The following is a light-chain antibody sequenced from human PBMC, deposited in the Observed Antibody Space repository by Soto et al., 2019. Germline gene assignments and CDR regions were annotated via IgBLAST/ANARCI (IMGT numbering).Light chain of an antibody. CDR3: CSYAGSSDYV. Sequence: QSALTQPRSVSGSPGQSVTISCTGTSGDVGGYNYVSWYQQHPGKAPKVMIYDVSKRPSGVPDRFSGSKSGSTASLTISGLQAEDEADYYCCSYAGSSDYVFGAGTKVTVL. CDR1: SGDVGGYNY. J-gene: IGLJ1*01. CDR2: DVS. V-gene: IGLV2-11*01.